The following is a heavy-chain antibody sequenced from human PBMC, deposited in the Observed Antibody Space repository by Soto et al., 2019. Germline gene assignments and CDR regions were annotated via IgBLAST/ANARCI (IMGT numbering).Heavy chain of an antibody. J-gene: IGHJ4*02. CDR3: ARDGYIVLMVYATHFDY. CDR1: GFTFSSYW. Sequence: EVQLVESGGGLVQPGGSLRLSCAASGFTFSSYWMHWVRQAPGKGLVWVSRINSDGSSTSYADSVKGRFTISRDNAKNTLYLQMNSLRAEDTAVYYCARDGYIVLMVYATHFDYWGQGTLVTVSS. CDR2: INSDGSST. D-gene: IGHD2-8*01. V-gene: IGHV3-74*01.